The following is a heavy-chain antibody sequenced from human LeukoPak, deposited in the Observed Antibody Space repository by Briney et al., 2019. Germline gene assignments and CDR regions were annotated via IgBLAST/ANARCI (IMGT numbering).Heavy chain of an antibody. Sequence: ASVKVSFKASGYTFTRYYMFWVRQAPGQGLEGVGMINPSCGNTRYAQKFQGRVTMTRDTSTSTVYMELSSLRSEDTAVHYCARSELNYESSGYYYNFDYWGQGTLVTVSS. J-gene: IGHJ4*02. CDR1: GYTFTRYY. CDR2: INPSCGNT. V-gene: IGHV1-46*01. D-gene: IGHD3-22*01. CDR3: ARSELNYESSGYYYNFDY.